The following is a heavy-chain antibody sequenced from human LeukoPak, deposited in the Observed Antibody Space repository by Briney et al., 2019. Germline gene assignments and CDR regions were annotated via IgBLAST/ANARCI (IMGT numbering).Heavy chain of an antibody. D-gene: IGHD6-6*01. V-gene: IGHV3-74*01. CDR2: INSDGSST. Sequence: GGSLRLSCAASGFTFSTYWMHWVRQVPGKGLVWVSRINSDGSSTSYADSVKGRFTVSRDNAKNTLYLQMNSLRAEDTAVYYCASAQQVGHYYFDSWGQGTLVTVSS. J-gene: IGHJ4*02. CDR3: ASAQQVGHYYFDS. CDR1: GFTFSTYW.